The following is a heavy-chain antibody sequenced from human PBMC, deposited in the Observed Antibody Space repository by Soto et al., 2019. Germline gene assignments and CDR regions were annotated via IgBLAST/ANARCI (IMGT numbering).Heavy chain of an antibody. J-gene: IGHJ4*02. V-gene: IGHV3-11*01. CDR1: GFTFSDYY. CDR2: ISTSGRTI. Sequence: QVQLVESGGGLVKPGGSRRLSCAASGFTFSDYYLSWIRQAPGKGRGWVSYISTSGRTIYYADSVKGRFTISRDNAKNSLYLQMNSLRAEDTAVYYCARLGEGIATGSFDYWGQGTLVTVSS. CDR3: ARLGEGIATGSFDY. D-gene: IGHD6-13*01.